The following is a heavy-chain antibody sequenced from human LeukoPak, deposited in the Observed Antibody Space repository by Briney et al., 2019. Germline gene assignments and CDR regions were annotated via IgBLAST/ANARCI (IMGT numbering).Heavy chain of an antibody. Sequence: ASVKVSCKASGYTFTSYDISWVRQAPGQGLEWMGGIIPIFGTANYAQKFQGRVTITADKSTSTVYMELSSLRSDDTAVYYCAITVAGPNYYYYYMDVWGKGTTVTVSS. CDR1: GYTFTSYD. D-gene: IGHD6-19*01. V-gene: IGHV1-69*06. J-gene: IGHJ6*03. CDR3: AITVAGPNYYYYYMDV. CDR2: IIPIFGTA.